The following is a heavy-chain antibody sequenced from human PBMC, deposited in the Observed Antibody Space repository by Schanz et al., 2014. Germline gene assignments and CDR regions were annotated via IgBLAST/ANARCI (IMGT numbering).Heavy chain of an antibody. V-gene: IGHV1-18*01. J-gene: IGHJ2*01. Sequence: QVQLVQSGAEVKKPGASVKVSCKTSGYTFSSYGITWVRQAPGQGLEWMGRISPYNGNTNYAPKVQGRVTVTTDTSTSTIYMELRSLTSDDEAVYFYARAGEDFEYSSLSEVEYFDLWGRGTLVTVSS. CDR2: ISPYNGNT. D-gene: IGHD6-6*01. CDR3: ARAGEDFEYSSLSEVEYFDL. CDR1: GYTFSSYG.